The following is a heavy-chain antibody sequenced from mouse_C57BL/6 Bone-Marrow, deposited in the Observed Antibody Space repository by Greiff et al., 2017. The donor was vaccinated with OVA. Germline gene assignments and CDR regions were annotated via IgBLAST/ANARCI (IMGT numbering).Heavy chain of an antibody. D-gene: IGHD2-1*01. CDR3: AKRVYSSDY. CDR1: GYTFTSYG. J-gene: IGHJ2*01. Sequence: VQLQQPGAELVMPGASVKLSCKASGYTFTSYGISWVKQRTGQGLEWIGEIYPRSGNTYYNEKFKGKATLTADKSSSTAYMQLRSLTSEDSAVYYCAKRVYSSDYWGQGTTLTVSS. V-gene: IGHV1-81*01. CDR2: IYPRSGNT.